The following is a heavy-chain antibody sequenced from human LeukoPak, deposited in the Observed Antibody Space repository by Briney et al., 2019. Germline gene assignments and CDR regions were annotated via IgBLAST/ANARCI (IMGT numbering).Heavy chain of an antibody. J-gene: IGHJ4*02. CDR2: INPNDGDT. CDR1: GYTFTDYY. V-gene: IGHV1-2*02. CDR3: ARANFLYCSSSTCRFDY. Sequence: ASVKVSCKASGYTFTDYYMHWVRQAPGQGVGWVGWINPNDGDTNYAQKFQGRVTMTRDTSISTAHMEVSRLRSDDTAVYYCARANFLYCSSSTCRFDYWGQGTLVTVSS. D-gene: IGHD2-2*01.